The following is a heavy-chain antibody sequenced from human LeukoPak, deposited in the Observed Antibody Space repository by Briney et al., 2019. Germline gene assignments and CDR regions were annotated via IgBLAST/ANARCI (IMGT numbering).Heavy chain of an antibody. D-gene: IGHD1-1*01. J-gene: IGHJ3*02. CDR1: GGSISSGGYY. V-gene: IGHV4-61*08. CDR3: ARGIRTPWIGAFDI. Sequence: MSSETLSLTCTVSGGSISSGGYYWSWIRQPPGKGLEWIGYIYYSGSTNYNPSLKSRVTISVDTSKNQFSLKLSSVTAADTAVHYCARGIRTPWIGAFDIWGQGTMVTVSS. CDR2: IYYSGST.